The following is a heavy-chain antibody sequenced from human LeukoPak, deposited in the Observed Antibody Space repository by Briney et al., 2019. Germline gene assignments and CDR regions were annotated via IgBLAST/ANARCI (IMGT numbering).Heavy chain of an antibody. CDR1: GGTFSSYA. D-gene: IGHD3-22*01. CDR2: IIPILGIA. J-gene: IGHJ4*02. CDR3: ARDPFAGYYDY. Sequence: ASVKVSCKASGGTFSSYAISWVRQAPGQGLEWMGRIIPILGIANYAQKFQGRVTITADESTSTAYMELSSLRSEDTAVYYCARDPFAGYYDYWGQGTLVTVSS. V-gene: IGHV1-69*04.